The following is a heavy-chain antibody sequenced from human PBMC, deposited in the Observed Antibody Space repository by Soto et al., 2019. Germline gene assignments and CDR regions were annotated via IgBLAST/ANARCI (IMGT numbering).Heavy chain of an antibody. Sequence: QVQLQQWGAGLLKPSETLSLTCAVYGGSFSGYYWSWIRQPPGKGLEWIGEINHSGSTNYNPSLKSRVTISVDTSKNQFSLKLSSVTAADTAVYYCARGRGYSYGRLYYYYGMDVWGQGTTVTVSS. CDR2: INHSGST. D-gene: IGHD5-18*01. CDR1: GGSFSGYY. J-gene: IGHJ6*02. CDR3: ARGRGYSYGRLYYYYGMDV. V-gene: IGHV4-34*01.